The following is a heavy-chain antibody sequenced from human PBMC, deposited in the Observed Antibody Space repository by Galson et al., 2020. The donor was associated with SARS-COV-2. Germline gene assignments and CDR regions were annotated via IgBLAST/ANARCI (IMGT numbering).Heavy chain of an antibody. Sequence: GESLKISCKGSGYSFTSKWIGWVRQMPGKGLEWMGIIYPDDSNTKYSPSFQGRVTISADKSISTAYLQWSSLEASDTAMYYCARVGYSSGWYAGDFDYWGQGTLVTVSS. CDR1: GYSFTSKW. CDR2: IYPDDSNT. J-gene: IGHJ4*02. D-gene: IGHD6-19*01. V-gene: IGHV5-51*01. CDR3: ARVGYSSGWYAGDFDY.